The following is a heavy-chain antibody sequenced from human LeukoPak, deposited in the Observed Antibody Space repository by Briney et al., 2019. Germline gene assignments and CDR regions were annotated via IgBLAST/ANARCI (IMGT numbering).Heavy chain of an antibody. V-gene: IGHV5-51*01. J-gene: IGHJ6*02. CDR2: IYPGDSDT. Sequence: GESLKISGKRSGYSFTSNWIECVSQMPGKGLEWMGIIYPGDSDTRYSPSFQGQVTISADKSISTAYLQWSSLKASDTAMYYCARRIAVAGTDYYYGMDDWGQGTTVTVSS. D-gene: IGHD6-19*01. CDR3: ARRIAVAGTDYYYGMDD. CDR1: GYSFTSNW.